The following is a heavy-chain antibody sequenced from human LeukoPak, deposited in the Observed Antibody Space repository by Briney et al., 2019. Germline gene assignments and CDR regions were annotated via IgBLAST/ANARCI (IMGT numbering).Heavy chain of an antibody. CDR1: GFTFSSYW. Sequence: HTGGPLRLSCAASGFTFSSYWMHWVRQAPGKGLVWVSRINSDGSSTSYADSVKGRFTISRDNAKNTLYLQMNSLRAEDTAVYYCARDFCSGGSCYSVAFDIWGQGTMVTVSS. CDR2: INSDGSST. V-gene: IGHV3-74*01. D-gene: IGHD2-15*01. J-gene: IGHJ3*02. CDR3: ARDFCSGGSCYSVAFDI.